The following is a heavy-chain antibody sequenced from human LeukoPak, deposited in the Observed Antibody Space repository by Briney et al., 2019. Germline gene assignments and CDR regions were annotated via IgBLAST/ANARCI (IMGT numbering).Heavy chain of an antibody. CDR3: ARQGLRFLEWLIVDDAFDI. CDR1: GFTFDDYA. J-gene: IGHJ3*02. D-gene: IGHD3-3*01. V-gene: IGHV3-9*01. CDR2: ISWNSGRI. Sequence: GGSLRLSCAASGFTFDDYAMHWVRQAPGKGLEWVSGISWNSGRIDYADSVKGRFTISRDNAKNSLYLQMNSLRAEDTAVYYCARQGLRFLEWLIVDDAFDIWGQGTMVTVSS.